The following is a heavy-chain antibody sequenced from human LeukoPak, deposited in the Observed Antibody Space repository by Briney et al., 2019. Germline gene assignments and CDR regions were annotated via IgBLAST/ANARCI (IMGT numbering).Heavy chain of an antibody. CDR3: AAMHDFWSGYYDY. CDR1: RDSISSYY. J-gene: IGHJ4*02. D-gene: IGHD3-3*01. Sequence: SETLSLTCTVSRDSISSYYGSWIRQPPGKGLEWIGYIYYSGSTNYNPSLKSRVTISVDTSKNQFSLKLSSVTAADTAVYYCAAMHDFWSGYYDYWGQGTLVTVSS. V-gene: IGHV4-59*01. CDR2: IYYSGST.